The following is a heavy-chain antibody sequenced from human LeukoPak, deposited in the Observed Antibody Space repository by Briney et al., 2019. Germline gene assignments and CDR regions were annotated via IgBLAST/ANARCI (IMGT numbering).Heavy chain of an antibody. CDR3: ARDDYGGNYDFDY. CDR2: IYHSGST. J-gene: IGHJ4*02. CDR1: GYSISSGYY. D-gene: IGHD4-23*01. Sequence: PSETLSLTCTVSGYSISSGYYWGWFRQPPGKGLEWIGSIYHSGSTYYNPSLKSRVTISVDTSKNQFSLKLSSVTAADTAVYYCARDDYGGNYDFDYWGQGTLVTVSS. V-gene: IGHV4-38-2*02.